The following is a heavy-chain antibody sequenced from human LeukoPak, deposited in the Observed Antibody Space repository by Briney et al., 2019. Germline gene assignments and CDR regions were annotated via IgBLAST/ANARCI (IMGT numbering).Heavy chain of an antibody. CDR2: ISYDGSNK. D-gene: IGHD3-9*01. CDR1: GFTFSSYA. Sequence: GRSLRLSCAASGFTFSSYAMHWVRQAPGKGLEWVAVISYDGSNKYYADSVKGRFTISRDNSKNTLYLQMNSLRAEDTAVYYCARGANYDISSSLGYWGQGTLVTVSS. J-gene: IGHJ4*02. CDR3: ARGANYDISSSLGY. V-gene: IGHV3-30*04.